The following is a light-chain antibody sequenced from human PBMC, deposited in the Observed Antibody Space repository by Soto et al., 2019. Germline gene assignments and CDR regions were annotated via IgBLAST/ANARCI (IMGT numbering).Light chain of an antibody. J-gene: IGLJ1*01. CDR1: SSDVGGYNY. Sequence: QSVLTQPASVSGSPGQSITISCTGTSSDVGGYNYVSWYQQHPGKAPQLMIYDVSNRPSGVSNRFSGSKSGNTASLTISWLQAEDEADYYCSSYTSSSTLVFGTGTKLTVL. CDR3: SSYTSSSTLV. V-gene: IGLV2-14*01. CDR2: DVS.